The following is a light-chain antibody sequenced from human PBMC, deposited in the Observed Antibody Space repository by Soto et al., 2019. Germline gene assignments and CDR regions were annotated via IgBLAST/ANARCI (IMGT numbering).Light chain of an antibody. CDR1: QSISSY. J-gene: IGKJ2*01. V-gene: IGKV1-39*01. Sequence: DIPMTQSPSSLSASVGDRVTITCRASQSISSYLNWYQQKPGKAPKLLIYAASSLQSGVPSRFSGSGSGTDYTLTISSLQPEEFATDYCQHSYSTPYTFGQGTKLEIK. CDR3: QHSYSTPYT. CDR2: AAS.